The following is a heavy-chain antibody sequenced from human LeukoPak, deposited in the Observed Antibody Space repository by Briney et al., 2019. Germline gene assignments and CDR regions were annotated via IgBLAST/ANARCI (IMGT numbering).Heavy chain of an antibody. CDR2: ISYDGSNK. J-gene: IGHJ4*02. V-gene: IGHV3-30*06. CDR1: GFTFSSYG. Sequence: PGGSLRLSCAASGFTFSSYGMHWARQAPGKGLEWVAVISYDGSNKYYADSVKGRFTISRDNSKNTLYLQMNSLRAEDTAVYYCASGIVGAADYWGQGTLVTVSS. CDR3: ASGIVGAADY. D-gene: IGHD1-26*01.